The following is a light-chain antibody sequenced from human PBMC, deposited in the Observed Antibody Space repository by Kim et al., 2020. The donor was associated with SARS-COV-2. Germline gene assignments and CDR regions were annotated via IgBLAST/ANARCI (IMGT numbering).Light chain of an antibody. Sequence: DIQMTQSPSSLSASVGDRVTITCRASQRISSYLNWYQQKPGKAPNLLIYAASSLQSGVPSRFSGSGSGTDFTLTISSLQPGGFATYYCQQSYNTPYTFGQGTKLEIK. CDR2: AAS. CDR3: QQSYNTPYT. J-gene: IGKJ2*01. V-gene: IGKV1-39*01. CDR1: QRISSY.